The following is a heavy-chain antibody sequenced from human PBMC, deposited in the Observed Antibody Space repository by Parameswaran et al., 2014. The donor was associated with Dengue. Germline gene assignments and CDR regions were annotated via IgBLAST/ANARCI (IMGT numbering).Heavy chain of an antibody. CDR3: ASLQYSGDSSGYYDRRTYWFDP. J-gene: IGHJ5*02. D-gene: IGHD3-22*01. CDR2: IYPGDSDT. V-gene: IGHV5-51*01. Sequence: VRQMPGKGLEWMGIIYPGDSDTRYSPSFQGQVTISADKSISTAYLQWSSLKASDTAMYYCASLQYSGDSSGYYDRRTYWFDPWGQGTLGHRLL.